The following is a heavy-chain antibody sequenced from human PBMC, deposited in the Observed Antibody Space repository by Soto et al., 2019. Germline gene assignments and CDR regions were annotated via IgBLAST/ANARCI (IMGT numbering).Heavy chain of an antibody. V-gene: IGHV4-31*03. Sequence: QVQLQESGPGLVKPSQTLSLTCTFSGGAISSGGYYWSWIRQLPGKGLEWIGYIFYSGSTYYNPSLKSRLTISVDTSKNHFSLKLSSVTAADTAVYYCARSKYDSRFRFDPWGQGTLVTVSS. CDR1: GGAISSGGYY. J-gene: IGHJ5*02. CDR2: IFYSGST. CDR3: ARSKYDSRFRFDP. D-gene: IGHD3-22*01.